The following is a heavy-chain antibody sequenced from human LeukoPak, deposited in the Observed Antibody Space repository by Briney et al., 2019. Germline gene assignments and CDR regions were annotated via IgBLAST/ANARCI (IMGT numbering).Heavy chain of an antibody. Sequence: SETLSLTCTVSGGSISSYYWSCIRQPPGKGLEWIGYIYYSGSTNYTPSLKSRVTISVHTSKNQFSLKLSSVTAAATAVYYCAREVSSGSYYGMDVWGQGTTVTVSS. J-gene: IGHJ6*02. CDR2: IYYSGST. CDR1: GGSISSYY. CDR3: AREVSSGSYYGMDV. D-gene: IGHD1-26*01. V-gene: IGHV4-59*01.